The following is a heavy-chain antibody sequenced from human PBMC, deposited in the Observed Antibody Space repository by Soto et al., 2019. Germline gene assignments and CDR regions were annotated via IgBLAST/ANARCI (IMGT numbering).Heavy chain of an antibody. V-gene: IGHV1-18*01. D-gene: IGHD3-10*01. Sequence: GASVKVSCKASGYTFTSYGISWVRQAPGQGLEWKGWISAYNGNTNYAQKLQGRVTMTTDTSTSTAYMELRSLRSDDTAVYYCARGGWGYYGSGRIYYYYYMDVWGKGTTVTVSS. CDR1: GYTFTSYG. CDR3: ARGGWGYYGSGRIYYYYYMDV. CDR2: ISAYNGNT. J-gene: IGHJ6*03.